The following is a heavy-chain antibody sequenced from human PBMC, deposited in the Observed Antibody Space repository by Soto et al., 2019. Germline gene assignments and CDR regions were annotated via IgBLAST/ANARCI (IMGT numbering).Heavy chain of an antibody. J-gene: IGHJ2*01. CDR3: ARGPTVVTPVYWYFDL. D-gene: IGHD2-21*02. CDR1: GGTFSSYA. V-gene: IGHV1-69*12. CDR2: IIPIFGTA. Sequence: QVQLVQSGAEVKKPGSSVKVSCKASGGTFSSYAISWVRQAPGQGLEWMGGIIPIFGTANYAQKFQGRVTITADESTSSAYMELSSLRTEDKAVYYCARGPTVVTPVYWYFDLWGRGTLLTVSS.